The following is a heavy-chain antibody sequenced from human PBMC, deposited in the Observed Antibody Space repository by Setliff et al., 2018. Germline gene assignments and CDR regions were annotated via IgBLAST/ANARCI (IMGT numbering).Heavy chain of an antibody. J-gene: IGHJ6*01. Sequence: ASVKVSCKTSGYTFSSYGISWVRQAPGQGLQWMGWISADNGHTKNVQEFQGRVTMTTDTTTSTAYMELRSLRSDDTAVYYCARERSYDGLNYYGMDVWGQGTTVTVSS. CDR2: ISADNGHT. CDR3: ARERSYDGLNYYGMDV. D-gene: IGHD1-26*01. V-gene: IGHV1-18*01. CDR1: GYTFSSYG.